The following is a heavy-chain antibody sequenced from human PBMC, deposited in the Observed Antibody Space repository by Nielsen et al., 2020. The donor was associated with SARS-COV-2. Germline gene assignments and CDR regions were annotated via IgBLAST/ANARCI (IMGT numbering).Heavy chain of an antibody. CDR2: INHSGSP. CDR3: ARDITIFGVVIGFDY. J-gene: IGHJ4*02. D-gene: IGHD3-3*01. CDR1: VRSFSGYS. Sequence: SETLSLTCAVDVRSFSGYSWSWIRQPPGKGLEWIGEINHSGSPNYNPSLKSRLTLSVDASENHFSLRLTSVTAADTAVYYCARDITIFGVVIGFDYWGQGTLVTVSS. V-gene: IGHV4-34*01.